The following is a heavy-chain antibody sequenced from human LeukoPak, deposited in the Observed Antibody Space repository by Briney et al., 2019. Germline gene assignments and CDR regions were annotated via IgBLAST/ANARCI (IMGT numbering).Heavy chain of an antibody. J-gene: IGHJ6*02. CDR1: GFNFGTYW. D-gene: IGHD1/OR15-1a*01. V-gene: IGHV3-7*01. CDR3: ARDRVNTGFYYGMDV. Sequence: GGSLRLSCTAAGFNFGTYWMSWVRQSPEKGLEFVANIKYDDTVKNYVDSVKGRFTISRDNAKNSLYLQMNSLRAEDTAVYYCARDRVNTGFYYGMDVWGQGTTVTVSS. CDR2: IKYDDTVK.